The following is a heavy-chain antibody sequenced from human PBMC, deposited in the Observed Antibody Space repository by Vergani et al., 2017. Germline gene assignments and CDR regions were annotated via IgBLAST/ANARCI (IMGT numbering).Heavy chain of an antibody. D-gene: IGHD2-21*02. V-gene: IGHV4-38-2*01. CDR2: IYHSGST. CDR3: ARHRGDNDRGGMDV. J-gene: IGHJ6*02. Sequence: QVQLQESGPGLVKPSETLSLTCAVSGYSISSTYYWGRIRQPPGKGLEWIGSIYHSGSTYNNPSLKSRVTISVDTSKNQFSLKLSSVTAADTAVYYCARHRGDNDRGGMDVWGQGTTVTVSS. CDR1: GYSISSTYY.